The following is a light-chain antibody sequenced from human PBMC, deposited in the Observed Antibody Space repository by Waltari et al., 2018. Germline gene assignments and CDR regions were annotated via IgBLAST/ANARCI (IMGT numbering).Light chain of an antibody. CDR1: QSISSY. CDR3: QQYNSFSRT. CDR2: KAS. V-gene: IGKV1-5*03. Sequence: DIQMTQSPSTLSASIGDRVTITCRASQSISSYLAWYQQNPGKAPKLLIYKASTLESGVPSRFSGSGSGTEFTLTISSLQPGDFATYYCQQYNSFSRTFGQGTKVDIK. J-gene: IGKJ1*01.